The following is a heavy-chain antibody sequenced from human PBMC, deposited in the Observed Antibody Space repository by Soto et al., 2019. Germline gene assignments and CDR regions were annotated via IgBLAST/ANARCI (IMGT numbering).Heavy chain of an antibody. J-gene: IGHJ4*02. CDR1: GGSFSGYY. CDR3: ARGYGYSFDY. Sequence: QVQLQESGPGLVKPSETLSLTCTVSGGSFSGYYWSWIRQPPGKGLEWIGYTYYSGSTNYNPSLKSRVTISVDTSKNQFSLKLSSVSAADTAVYYCARGYGYSFDYWGQGTLVTVSS. D-gene: IGHD1-1*01. CDR2: TYYSGST. V-gene: IGHV4-59*08.